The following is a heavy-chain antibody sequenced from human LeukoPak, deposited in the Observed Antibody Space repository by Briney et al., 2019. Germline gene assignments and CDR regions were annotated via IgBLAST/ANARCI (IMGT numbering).Heavy chain of an antibody. D-gene: IGHD5-18*01. CDR3: TRVFAYSYGDFDN. CDR1: GXTVRNNY. V-gene: IGHV3-66*01. J-gene: IGHJ4*02. Sequence: GGSLRLSCEASGXTVRNNYMTWVRQAPGKGLEWVSVIYSGGGTYYADSVKDRFTISRDNSKNTLFLQMSSLRVEDSAVYYCTRVFAYSYGDFDNWGQGTLVAVSS. CDR2: IYSGGGT.